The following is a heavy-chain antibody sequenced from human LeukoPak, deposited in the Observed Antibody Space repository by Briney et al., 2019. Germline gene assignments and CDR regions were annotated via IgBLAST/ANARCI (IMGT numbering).Heavy chain of an antibody. CDR3: ARVGYDGGFDY. V-gene: IGHV3-13*01. D-gene: IGHD5-12*01. Sequence: PGGSLRLSCAASGFTFSNYDMHWVRQATGKGLEWVSAIGTAGDTYYPGSVKGRFTISRENAKNSLYLQMNSLRAGDTAVYYCARVGYDGGFDYWGQGTLVTVSS. CDR2: IGTAGDT. CDR1: GFTFSNYD. J-gene: IGHJ4*02.